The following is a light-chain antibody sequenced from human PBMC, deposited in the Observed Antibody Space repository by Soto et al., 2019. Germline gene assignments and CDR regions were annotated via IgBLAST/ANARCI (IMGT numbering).Light chain of an antibody. Sequence: EIVMTQSPATLSVSPGERATLSCRASQSVSSNLAWYQQKPDQPPRLLIYGASTRATGIPARFSGSGSGTEFTLTISSLQSEDFAVYYCQQYNNWLTWTFGQGTKVEIK. J-gene: IGKJ1*01. V-gene: IGKV3-15*01. CDR1: QSVSSN. CDR2: GAS. CDR3: QQYNNWLTWT.